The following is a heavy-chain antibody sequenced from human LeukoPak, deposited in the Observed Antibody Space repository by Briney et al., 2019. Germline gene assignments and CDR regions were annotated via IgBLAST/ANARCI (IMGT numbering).Heavy chain of an antibody. CDR2: ISSSSYI. D-gene: IGHD3-10*01. CDR1: GFTFSSYS. Sequence: GGSLRLSCAASGFTFSSYSMNWVRQAPGKGLEWVSSISSSSYIYYADSVKGRFTISRDNAKNSLYLQMNSLRAEDTAVYYCARDYHGSGSYPYYFDYWGQGTLVTVSS. J-gene: IGHJ4*02. V-gene: IGHV3-21*01. CDR3: ARDYHGSGSYPYYFDY.